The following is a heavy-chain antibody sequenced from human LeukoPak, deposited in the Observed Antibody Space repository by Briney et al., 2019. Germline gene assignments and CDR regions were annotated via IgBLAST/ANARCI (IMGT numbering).Heavy chain of an antibody. Sequence: GGSLRLSCTASGFTFSSYWMSWVRQAPGKGLEWVANIKQDGTEKYYVDSVKGRFTISRDNAKNSLYLQMNSLRAEDTAVYYCARERGSGSYHPFDPWGQGTLATVSS. J-gene: IGHJ5*02. CDR3: ARERGSGSYHPFDP. CDR2: IKQDGTEK. D-gene: IGHD3-10*01. V-gene: IGHV3-7*01. CDR1: GFTFSSYW.